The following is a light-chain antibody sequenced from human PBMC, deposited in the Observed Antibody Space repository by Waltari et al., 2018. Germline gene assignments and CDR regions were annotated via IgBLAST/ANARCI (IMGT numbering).Light chain of an antibody. CDR1: QSVSSN. CDR2: GAS. CDR3: QQYNNWPRT. Sequence: EIVMTQSLATLSVSPGERATLSCRASQSVSSNLAWYQQKPGQAPRLLIYGASTRVTGIPARFSGSGSGTEFTLTISSLQSEDFAVYYCQQYNNWPRTFGQGTKVEIK. V-gene: IGKV3-15*01. J-gene: IGKJ1*01.